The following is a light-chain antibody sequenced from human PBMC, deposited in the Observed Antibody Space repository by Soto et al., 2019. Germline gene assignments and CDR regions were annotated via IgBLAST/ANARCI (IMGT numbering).Light chain of an antibody. CDR3: QQYDIWPPT. CDR1: QSVSTN. V-gene: IGKV3-15*01. Sequence: EIVLTQSPATLSLSPGERVTLSCRASQSVSTNLAWFQQKPGQTPRLLFNGASTRATGIPARFTGSGSGTEFILTISSLQSEDFAVYYCQQYDIWPPTFGQGTKVDIK. J-gene: IGKJ1*01. CDR2: GAS.